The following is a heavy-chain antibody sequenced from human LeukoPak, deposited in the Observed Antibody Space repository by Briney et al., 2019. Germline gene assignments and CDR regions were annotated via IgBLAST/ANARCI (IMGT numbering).Heavy chain of an antibody. Sequence: GGSLRLSCAASGFTFSSYAMSWIRQPPGKGLEWVSAICGRVASTYYADSVEGRFTIYRDDSKNTLYLQMNSLRAEDTAVYYCAILPDTAMVNDYYYYMDVWGKGTTVTVSS. J-gene: IGHJ6*03. CDR2: ICGRVAST. V-gene: IGHV3-23*01. D-gene: IGHD5-18*01. CDR3: AILPDTAMVNDYYYYMDV. CDR1: GFTFSSYA.